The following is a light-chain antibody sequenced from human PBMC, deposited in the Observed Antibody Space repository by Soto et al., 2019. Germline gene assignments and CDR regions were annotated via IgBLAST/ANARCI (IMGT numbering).Light chain of an antibody. V-gene: IGKV1-5*03. J-gene: IGKJ1*01. CDR1: QSISSW. Sequence: DIQMTQSPSTLSASLGDRVTITCRASQSISSWLAWYQQKPGKAPKLLIYKASSLESGVPSRFSGSGSGTEFTLTISSLQPDDFATYYCQQYNSYSWTFGQGTKVDNK. CDR2: KAS. CDR3: QQYNSYSWT.